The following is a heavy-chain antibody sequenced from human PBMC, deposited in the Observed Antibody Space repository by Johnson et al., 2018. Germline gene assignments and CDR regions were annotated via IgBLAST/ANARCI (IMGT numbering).Heavy chain of an antibody. V-gene: IGHV3-7*01. Sequence: VQLVESGGGLVQPGGSLRLSCAASGFTFSSYWMSWVRQAPGKGLEWVANIKQDGSGKYYVDSVKGRFTISRDNAKNSLYLQMNSLRAEDTAVYYCARRYPYYYYYMDVWGKGTTVTVSS. CDR2: IKQDGSGK. CDR1: GFTFSSYW. J-gene: IGHJ6*03. CDR3: ARRYPYYYYYMDV. D-gene: IGHD1-14*01.